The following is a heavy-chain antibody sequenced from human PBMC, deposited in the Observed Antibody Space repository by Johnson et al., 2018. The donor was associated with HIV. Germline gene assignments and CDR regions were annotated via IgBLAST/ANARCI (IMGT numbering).Heavy chain of an antibody. CDR1: GFTFSSYA. V-gene: IGHV3-9*01. Sequence: RLSCAASGFTFSSYAMHWVRQAPGKGLEWVSGISWNSGSIGYVDSVKGRFTISRDNAKNSLYLQMNSLRAEDTAVYYCARGGYYDSSGHDAFDIWGQGTMVTVSS. CDR3: ARGGYYDSSGHDAFDI. D-gene: IGHD3-22*01. J-gene: IGHJ3*02. CDR2: ISWNSGSI.